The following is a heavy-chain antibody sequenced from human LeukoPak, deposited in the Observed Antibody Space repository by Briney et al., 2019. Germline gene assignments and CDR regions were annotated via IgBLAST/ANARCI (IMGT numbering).Heavy chain of an antibody. J-gene: IGHJ4*02. CDR1: GFTFSNVW. Sequence: PGGSLRLSCEASGFTFSNVWMNWVRQAPGQGLEWIGCIKTKTDGGTTEYAAPVKGRFTISRDDSKNTVYLQMNSLKTEDTALYYCVTRVKSTGDYWGQGTLVTVSS. CDR2: IKTKTDGGTT. V-gene: IGHV3-15*01. CDR3: VTRVKSTGDY. D-gene: IGHD1-1*01.